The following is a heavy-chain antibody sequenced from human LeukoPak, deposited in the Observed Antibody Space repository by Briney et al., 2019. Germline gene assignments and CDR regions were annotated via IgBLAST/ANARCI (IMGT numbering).Heavy chain of an antibody. CDR3: ARVLTYYYGSGSPSYYYYYYGMDV. CDR2: ISSSSSYT. CDR1: GFTFSDYY. V-gene: IGHV3-11*05. Sequence: PGGSLRLSCAASGFTFSDYYMSWIRQAPGKGLEWVSYISSSSSYTNYADSVKGRFTISRDNAKNSLYLQMNSLSAEDTAVYYCARVLTYYYGSGSPSYYYYYYGMDVWGQGTTVTVSS. D-gene: IGHD3-10*01. J-gene: IGHJ6*02.